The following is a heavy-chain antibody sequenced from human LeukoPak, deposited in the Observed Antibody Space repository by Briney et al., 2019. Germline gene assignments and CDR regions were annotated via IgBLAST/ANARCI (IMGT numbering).Heavy chain of an antibody. CDR1: GGTFSSYA. CDR2: IIPIFGTA. D-gene: IGHD1/OR15-1a*01. Sequence: EASVKVSCKASGGTFSSYAISWVRQAPGQGLEWMGGIIPIFGTANYAQKFQGRVTITADESTSTAYMELSSLRSEDTAVYYCARGWQTMPTRVNWFDPWGQGTLVTVSS. V-gene: IGHV1-69*13. J-gene: IGHJ5*02. CDR3: ARGWQTMPTRVNWFDP.